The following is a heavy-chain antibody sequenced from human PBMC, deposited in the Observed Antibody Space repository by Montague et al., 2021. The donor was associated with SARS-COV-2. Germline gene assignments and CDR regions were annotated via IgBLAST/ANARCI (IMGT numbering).Heavy chain of an antibody. CDR2: IYYSGGT. CDR3: ARAPFMITFGGVITRLRGYYFDY. V-gene: IGHV4-39*07. D-gene: IGHD3-16*01. CDR1: GGSISSSSYY. Sequence: SETLSLTCTVSGGSISSSSYYWGWIRQPPGKGLEWIGSIYYSGGTYYNPSLKSRVTISVDTSKNQFSLKLSSVTAADMAVYYCARAPFMITFGGVITRLRGYYFDYWGQGTLVTVSS. J-gene: IGHJ4*02.